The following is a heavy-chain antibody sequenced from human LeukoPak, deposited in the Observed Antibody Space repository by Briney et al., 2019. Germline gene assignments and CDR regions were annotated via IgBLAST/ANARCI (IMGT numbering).Heavy chain of an antibody. V-gene: IGHV3-30*02. CDR1: GFTFSSYG. CDR2: IRYDGSNK. J-gene: IGHJ4*02. Sequence: SGGSLRLSCAASGFTFSSYGMHWVRQAPGKGLEWVAFIRYDGSNKYYADSVKGRFTISRDNSKNTLYLQMNSLRAEDTAVYYCAKSYYYDSSGYYESTLDYWGQGTLVTVSS. CDR3: AKSYYYDSSGYYESTLDY. D-gene: IGHD3-22*01.